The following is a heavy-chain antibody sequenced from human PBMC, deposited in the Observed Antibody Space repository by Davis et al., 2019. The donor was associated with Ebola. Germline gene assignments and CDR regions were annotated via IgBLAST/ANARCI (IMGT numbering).Heavy chain of an antibody. Sequence: GESLKISCAASGFTLSTYGMYWVRQAPGKGLEWVATISYDGRNQYYADSVKGRFTISRDNSKNTLYLQMNSLRAEDTAVYYCAEDHSMVKFYYYYGMDVWGKGTTVTVSS. CDR1: GFTLSTYG. CDR2: ISYDGRNQ. V-gene: IGHV3-30*18. J-gene: IGHJ6*04. D-gene: IGHD5-18*01. CDR3: AEDHSMVKFYYYYGMDV.